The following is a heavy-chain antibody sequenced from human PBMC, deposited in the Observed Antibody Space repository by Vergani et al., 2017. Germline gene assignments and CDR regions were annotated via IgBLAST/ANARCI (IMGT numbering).Heavy chain of an antibody. CDR1: GGSISSYY. CDR3: ARGVDCSSTSCYYYMDV. J-gene: IGHJ6*03. D-gene: IGHD2-2*01. Sequence: QVQLQESGPGLVKPSETLSLTCTVSGGSISSYYWSWIRQPPGKGLEWSGYIYYSGSTNYNPTLTSRVTISVDTSKNQFSMKLSSVTAADTAVYYCARGVDCSSTSCYYYMDVWGKGSTVTVSS. CDR2: IYYSGST. V-gene: IGHV4-59*01.